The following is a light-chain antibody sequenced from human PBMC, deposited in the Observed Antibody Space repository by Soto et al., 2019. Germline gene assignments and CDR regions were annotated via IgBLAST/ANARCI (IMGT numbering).Light chain of an antibody. CDR3: QSYDRSLRDV. J-gene: IGLJ1*01. Sequence: QPVLTQPPSVSGAPGQGVTISCTGSSSNIGAGYDVHWYQQLPGTAPKLPIYSYTNRPSGVPDRFSGSKSGTSASLAITGLQAEDEADYYCQSYDRSLRDVFGTGTKVTVL. CDR1: SSNIGAGYD. V-gene: IGLV1-40*01. CDR2: SYT.